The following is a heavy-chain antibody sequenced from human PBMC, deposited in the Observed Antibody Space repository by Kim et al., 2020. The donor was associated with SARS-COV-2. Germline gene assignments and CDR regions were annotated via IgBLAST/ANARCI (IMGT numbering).Heavy chain of an antibody. V-gene: IGHV3-23*01. CDR2: ISGSGGST. Sequence: GGSLRLSCAASGFTFSSYAMSWVRQAPGKGLEWVSAISGSGGSTYYADSVKGRFTISRDNSKNTLYLQMNSLRAEDTAVYYCAKDHCTNGVCYTPFDYWGQGTLVTVSS. D-gene: IGHD2-8*01. J-gene: IGHJ4*02. CDR1: GFTFSSYA. CDR3: AKDHCTNGVCYTPFDY.